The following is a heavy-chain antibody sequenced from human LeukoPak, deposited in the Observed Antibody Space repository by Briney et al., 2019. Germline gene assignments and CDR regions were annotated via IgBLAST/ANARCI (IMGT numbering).Heavy chain of an antibody. Sequence: PGGSLRLSYAASGFTFSSYAMSWVRQAPGKGLEWVSAISGSGGSTYYADSVKGRFTISRDNSKNTLYLQMNSLRAEDTPVYYCAKDEGYCSSTSCLDFDYWGQGTLVTVSS. D-gene: IGHD2-2*01. CDR1: GFTFSSYA. CDR3: AKDEGYCSSTSCLDFDY. J-gene: IGHJ4*02. CDR2: ISGSGGST. V-gene: IGHV3-23*01.